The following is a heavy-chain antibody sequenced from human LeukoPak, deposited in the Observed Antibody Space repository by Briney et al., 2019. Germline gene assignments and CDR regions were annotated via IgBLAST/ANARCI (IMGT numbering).Heavy chain of an antibody. CDR1: GYTFTTSA. Sequence: ASVKVSCKASGYTFTTSAIHWVRQAPGQGLEWMGWINTKTGNPTFAQGFTGRFVFSLDTSVKTAYLQISSLKAEDTAVYYCAMGFDYFWGDSHYTPDYYFYFMAVWGKGTTVIVSS. J-gene: IGHJ6*03. D-gene: IGHD3-16*01. CDR3: AMGFDYFWGDSHYTPDYYFYFMAV. CDR2: INTKTGNP. V-gene: IGHV7-4-1*02.